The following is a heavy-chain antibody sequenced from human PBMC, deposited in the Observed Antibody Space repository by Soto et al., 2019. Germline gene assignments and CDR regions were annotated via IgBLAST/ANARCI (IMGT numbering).Heavy chain of an antibody. V-gene: IGHV3-30*18. Sequence: PGGSLRLSCAASGFTFSIYGMHWFRQAPGKGLEWVAVISYDGSNKYYADSVKGRFTISRDNSKNTLYLQMNSLRAEDTAVYYCAKDLSSSGWTQPGNYWGQGTLVTVSS. CDR3: AKDLSSSGWTQPGNY. CDR2: ISYDGSNK. CDR1: GFTFSIYG. J-gene: IGHJ4*02. D-gene: IGHD6-19*01.